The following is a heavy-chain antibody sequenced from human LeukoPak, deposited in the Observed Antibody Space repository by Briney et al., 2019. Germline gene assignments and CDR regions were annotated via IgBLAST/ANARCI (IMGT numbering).Heavy chain of an antibody. Sequence: GGSLRLSCAASGFTFSSYSMNWVRQAPGKELEWVSSISSSSSYIYYADSVKGRFTISRDNAKNSLYPQMNSLRAEDTAVYYCARDTNSAGAYFDYWGQGTLVTVSS. CDR2: ISSSSSYI. V-gene: IGHV3-21*01. CDR1: GFTFSSYS. D-gene: IGHD2-21*01. J-gene: IGHJ4*02. CDR3: ARDTNSAGAYFDY.